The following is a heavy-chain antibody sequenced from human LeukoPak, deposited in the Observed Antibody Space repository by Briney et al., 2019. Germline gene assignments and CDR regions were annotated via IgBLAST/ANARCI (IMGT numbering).Heavy chain of an antibody. D-gene: IGHD6-6*01. V-gene: IGHV1-2*07. CDR2: INPNNPAT. CDR3: ARVRDYSNSPFNWFDA. CDR1: GYTFNHNY. J-gene: IGHJ5*02. Sequence: ASVTVSCKASGYTFNHNYLHWVRQAPGQVLEWMGWINPNNPATHSSHKFQGRVTMTSDSSISTVYLEVNRLKPDDTAVYFCARVRDYSNSPFNWFDAWGQGTLVIVSS.